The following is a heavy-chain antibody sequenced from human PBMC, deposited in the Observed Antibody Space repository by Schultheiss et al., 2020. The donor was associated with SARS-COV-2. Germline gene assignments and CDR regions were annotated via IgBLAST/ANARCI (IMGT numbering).Heavy chain of an antibody. V-gene: IGHV1-18*01. D-gene: IGHD3-22*01. CDR3: ARSYYYDRVRGDYYYYGMDV. J-gene: IGHJ6*02. CDR1: GYTFTSYG. CDR2: ISAYNGNT. Sequence: ASVKVSCKASGYTFTSYGISWVRQAPGQGLEWMGWISAYNGNTNYGQKFQGRVSMTTDTSTSTASMELRSLRSDDTAIYYCARSYYYDRVRGDYYYYGMDVWGQGTTVTVSS.